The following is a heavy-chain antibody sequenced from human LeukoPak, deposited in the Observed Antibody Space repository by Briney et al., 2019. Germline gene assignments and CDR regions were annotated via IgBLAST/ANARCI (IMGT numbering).Heavy chain of an antibody. CDR1: GYTFTSYA. V-gene: IGHV1-18*01. CDR2: ISAYNGNT. D-gene: IGHD2-2*01. J-gene: IGHJ6*02. CDR3: ARDGVCSSTSCYHYYYYGMDV. Sequence: ASVKVSCKASGYTFTSYAMHWVRQAPGQGLEWMGWISAYNGNTNYAQKLQGRVTMTTDTSTSTAYMELRSLRSDDTAVYYCARDGVCSSTSCYHYYYYGMDVWGQGTTVTVSS.